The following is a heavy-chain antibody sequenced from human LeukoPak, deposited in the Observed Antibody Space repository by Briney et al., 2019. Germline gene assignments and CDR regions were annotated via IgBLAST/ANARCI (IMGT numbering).Heavy chain of an antibody. CDR1: GGSFSGYY. Sequence: PSETLSPTCAVYGGSFSGYYWSWIRQPPGKGLEWIGEINHSGSTNYNPSLKSRVTISVDTSKNQFSLKLSSVTAADTAVYYCARGFPGTTVTTYFQHWGQGTLVTVSS. V-gene: IGHV4-34*01. CDR3: ARGFPGTTVTTYFQH. CDR2: INHSGST. D-gene: IGHD4-17*01. J-gene: IGHJ1*01.